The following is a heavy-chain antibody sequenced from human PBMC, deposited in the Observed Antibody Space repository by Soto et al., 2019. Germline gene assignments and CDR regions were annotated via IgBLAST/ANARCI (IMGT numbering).Heavy chain of an antibody. V-gene: IGHV3-48*01. J-gene: IGHJ4*02. CDR3: ARDHYDSSGYYENFDY. CDR2: ISSSSSTI. Sequence: EVQLVESGGGLVQPGGSLRLSCAASGFTFSSYSMNWVRQAPGKGMEWVAYISSSSSTIYYAESVKGRFTISRDNAKNSLYLQMNSLRAEDTSVYYCARDHYDSSGYYENFDYWGQGTLVTVSS. CDR1: GFTFSSYS. D-gene: IGHD3-22*01.